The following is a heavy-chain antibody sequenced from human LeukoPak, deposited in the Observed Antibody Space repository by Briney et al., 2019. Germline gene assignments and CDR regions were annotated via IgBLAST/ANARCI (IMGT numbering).Heavy chain of an antibody. J-gene: IGHJ4*02. Sequence: GGSLTLSCGASGFSFGSYAMHWVRQAPGKGLERVAFIWYDGTKEYYADSVKGRFSVSRDNSENTVSLQMNSLRDDDSAVHYSAKDVAASGTNFDSWGQGTLVTVSS. CDR3: AKDVAASGTNFDS. D-gene: IGHD6-13*01. V-gene: IGHV3-30*02. CDR1: GFSFGSYA. CDR2: IWYDGTKE.